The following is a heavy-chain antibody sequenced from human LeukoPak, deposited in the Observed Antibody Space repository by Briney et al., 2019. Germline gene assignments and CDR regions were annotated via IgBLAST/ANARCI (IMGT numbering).Heavy chain of an antibody. J-gene: IGHJ5*02. CDR3: ARQFNYYGSGSFYTNNWFDP. Sequence: PSETLSLTCTVSGGSISSSSYYWAWTRQPPGKGLEWIGSIYYSGSTYYNPSLKSRVTISVDTSKNQFSLKLSSVTAADTAVYYCARQFNYYGSGSFYTNNWFDPWGQGTLVTVSS. CDR2: IYYSGST. CDR1: GGSISSSSYY. V-gene: IGHV4-39*01. D-gene: IGHD3-10*01.